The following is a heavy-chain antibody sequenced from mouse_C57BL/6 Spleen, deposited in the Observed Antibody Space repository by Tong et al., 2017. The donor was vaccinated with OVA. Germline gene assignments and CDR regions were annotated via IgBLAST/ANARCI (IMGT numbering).Heavy chain of an antibody. CDR2: IYPGDGDT. J-gene: IGHJ1*03. V-gene: IGHV1-80*01. CDR1: GYAFSSSW. CDR3: ARGDGYDGYWYFDV. D-gene: IGHD2-2*01. Sequence: VQLQESGPELVKPGASVKISCKASGYAFSSSWMNWVKQRPGKGLEWIGQIYPGDGDTNYNGKFKGKATLTADKSSSTAYMQLSSLTSEDSAVYFCARGDGYDGYWYFDVWGTGTTVTVSS.